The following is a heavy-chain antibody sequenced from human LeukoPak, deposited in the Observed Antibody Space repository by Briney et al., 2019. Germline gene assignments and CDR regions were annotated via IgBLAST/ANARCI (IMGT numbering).Heavy chain of an antibody. CDR2: INGSGGST. Sequence: GGSLRLSCAASGFTFSSYAMSWVRQAPGKGLEWVSAINGSGGSTYYADSVKGRFTISRDNSKNTLYLQMNSLRAEDTAVYYCAKILLWFGELYDYWGQGTLVTVSS. J-gene: IGHJ4*02. D-gene: IGHD3-10*01. V-gene: IGHV3-23*01. CDR1: GFTFSSYA. CDR3: AKILLWFGELYDY.